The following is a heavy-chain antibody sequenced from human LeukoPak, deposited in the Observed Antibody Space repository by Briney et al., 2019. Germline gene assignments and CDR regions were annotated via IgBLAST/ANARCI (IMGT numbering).Heavy chain of an antibody. D-gene: IGHD4-23*01. CDR3: AGSYYGDNSNFDY. V-gene: IGHV3-21*01. J-gene: IGHJ4*02. Sequence: GGSLRLSCAASGFTFSTYSMNWVRQAPGRGLGWVSSISSRSNYIYYTDSVKGRFTISRDNAKNSLYLQMNSLRAEDTAVYYCAGSYYGDNSNFDYWGQGTLVTVSS. CDR1: GFTFSTYS. CDR2: ISSRSNYI.